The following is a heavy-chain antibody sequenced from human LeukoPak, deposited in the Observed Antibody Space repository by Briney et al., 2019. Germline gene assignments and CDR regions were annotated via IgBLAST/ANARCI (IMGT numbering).Heavy chain of an antibody. D-gene: IGHD3-22*01. CDR3: AKRMIVPNSYYYGMDV. V-gene: IGHV3-23*01. CDR1: GFTFSSYA. Sequence: GGSLRLSCAASGFTFSSYAMSWVRQAPGKGLEWVSAISGSGGSTYYADSVKGRYTISRDNSKNTLYLQMNSLRAEDTAVYYCAKRMIVPNSYYYGMDVWGQGTTVTVSS. CDR2: ISGSGGST. J-gene: IGHJ6*02.